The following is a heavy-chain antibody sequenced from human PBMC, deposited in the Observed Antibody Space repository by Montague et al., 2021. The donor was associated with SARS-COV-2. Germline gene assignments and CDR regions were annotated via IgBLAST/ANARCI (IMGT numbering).Heavy chain of an antibody. CDR1: GFTFRSHW. V-gene: IGHV3-74*01. D-gene: IGHD3-3*01. J-gene: IGHJ6*02. Sequence: SLRLSCAASGFTFRSHWMHWVRQVPEKGLVWVSRIDNDGSSTNYVDSVKGRFTISRDNAKYTLDLQMNSLRVEDTAVYYCARGVGITIFGDLSLEGDYYYSMDVWGQGTAVTVSS. CDR3: ARGVGITIFGDLSLEGDYYYSMDV. CDR2: IDNDGSST.